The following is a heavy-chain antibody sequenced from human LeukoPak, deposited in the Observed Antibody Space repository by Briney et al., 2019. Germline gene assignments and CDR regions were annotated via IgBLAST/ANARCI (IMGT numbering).Heavy chain of an antibody. D-gene: IGHD2-21*01. CDR3: ARDDGKRQPKIPWNYYYGMDV. V-gene: IGHV1-2*06. Sequence: ASVKVSCKASGYTFTGYYMHWVRQAPGQGLEWMGRINPNSGGTNYAQEFQGRVTMTRDTSISTAYMELSRLRSDDTAAYYCARDDGKRQPKIPWNYYYGMDVWGQGTTVTVSS. CDR2: INPNSGGT. CDR1: GYTFTGYY. J-gene: IGHJ6*02.